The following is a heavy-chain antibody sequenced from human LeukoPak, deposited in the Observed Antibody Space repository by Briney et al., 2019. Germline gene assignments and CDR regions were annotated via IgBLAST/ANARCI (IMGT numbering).Heavy chain of an antibody. J-gene: IGHJ5*02. CDR3: ARGLSGGIAAARLEDWFDP. D-gene: IGHD6-13*01. V-gene: IGHV3-21*01. Sequence: EGSLRLSCAASGFTFSSYSMNWVRQAPGKGLEWVSSISSSSSYIYYADSVKGRFTISRDNAKNSLYLQMSSLRAEDTAVYYCARGLSGGIAAARLEDWFDPWGQGTLVTVSS. CDR2: ISSSSSYI. CDR1: GFTFSSYS.